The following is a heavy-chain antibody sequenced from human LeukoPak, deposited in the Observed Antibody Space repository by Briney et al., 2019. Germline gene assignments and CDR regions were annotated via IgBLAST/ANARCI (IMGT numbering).Heavy chain of an antibody. CDR2: IYPGDSDT. D-gene: IGHD5-24*01. CDR1: GYSFTSYW. V-gene: IGHV5-51*01. CDR3: ARHVGGEMATPHPFDY. J-gene: IGHJ4*02. Sequence: GESLKISCKGSGYSFTSYWIGWVRQMPGKGLEWMGIIYPGDSDTRYSPSFQGQVTISADKSISIAYLQWSSLKASDTAMYYCARHVGGEMATPHPFDYWGQGTLVTVSS.